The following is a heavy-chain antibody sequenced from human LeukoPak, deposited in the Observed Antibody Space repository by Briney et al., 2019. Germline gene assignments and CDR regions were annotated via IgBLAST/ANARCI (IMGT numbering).Heavy chain of an antibody. J-gene: IGHJ4*02. D-gene: IGHD2-8*01. CDR3: ATVLGYCTNGVCYRYLDY. CDR1: GYTLTELS. V-gene: IGHV1-24*01. Sequence: ASVKVSCKVSGYTLTELSMHWVRQAPGKGLEWMGGFDSEDGETIYAQKFQGRVTMTEDTSTDTAYMELSSLRSEDTAVYYCATVLGYCTNGVCYRYLDYWGQGTLVTVSS. CDR2: FDSEDGET.